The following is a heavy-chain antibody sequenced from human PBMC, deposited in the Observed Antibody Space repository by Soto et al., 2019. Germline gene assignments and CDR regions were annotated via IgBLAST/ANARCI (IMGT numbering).Heavy chain of an antibody. CDR2: INPSGGST. Sequence: ASVKVSCKASGYTFTSYYMHWVRQAPGQGLEWMGIINPSGGSTSHAQKFQGRVTMTRDTSTSTVYMELSSLRSEDTAVYYCARVGSRTDAFDIWGQGTMVTVSS. D-gene: IGHD3-10*01. J-gene: IGHJ3*02. V-gene: IGHV1-46*01. CDR3: ARVGSRTDAFDI. CDR1: GYTFTSYY.